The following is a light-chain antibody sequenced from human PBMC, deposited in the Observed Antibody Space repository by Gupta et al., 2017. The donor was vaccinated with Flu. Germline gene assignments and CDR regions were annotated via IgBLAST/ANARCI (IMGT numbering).Light chain of an antibody. V-gene: IGLV2-14*01. CDR3: SSYSSARVRL. CDR2: EVS. CDR1: GDAFDDSDI. Sequence: QSALTQPASVSGSPGQTVTISCTAHGDAFDDSDIISWYQKVPGTAPRLIIYEVSGRPSGVSSRFSGSKSGNTASLTISGLQSDDEADYFCSSYSSARVRLFGGGTKLTVL. J-gene: IGLJ3*02.